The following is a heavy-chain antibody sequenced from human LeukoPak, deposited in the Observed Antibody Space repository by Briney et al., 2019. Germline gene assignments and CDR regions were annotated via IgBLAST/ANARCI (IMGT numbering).Heavy chain of an antibody. V-gene: IGHV3-23*01. CDR1: GFTFSSYA. Sequence: GRSLRLSCATSGFTFSSYAMSWVRQAPGKGLEWVSAISGSGGSTYYADSVKGRFTISRDNAKNSLYLQMNSLRAEDTAVYYCARDPGEMRAGDRSRALDYWGQGTLVTVSS. CDR2: ISGSGGST. D-gene: IGHD5-24*01. CDR3: ARDPGEMRAGDRSRALDY. J-gene: IGHJ4*02.